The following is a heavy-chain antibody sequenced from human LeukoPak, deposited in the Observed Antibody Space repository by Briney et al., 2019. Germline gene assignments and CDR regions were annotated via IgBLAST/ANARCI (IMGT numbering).Heavy chain of an antibody. J-gene: IGHJ6*02. CDR2: IIPIFGTA. Sequence: SVKVSCKASGGTFSSYAISWVRQAPGQGLEWMGGIIPIFGTADYAQKFQGRVTITADESTSTAYMELSSLRSEDTAVYYCASTAPPYCSGGSCYGLDYYYYGMDVWGQGTTVTVSS. CDR3: ASTAPPYCSGGSCYGLDYYYYGMDV. V-gene: IGHV1-69*01. CDR1: GGTFSSYA. D-gene: IGHD2-15*01.